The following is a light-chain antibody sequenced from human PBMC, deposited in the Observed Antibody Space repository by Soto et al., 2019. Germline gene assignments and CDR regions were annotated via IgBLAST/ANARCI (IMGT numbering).Light chain of an antibody. J-gene: IGKJ4*01. V-gene: IGKV1-8*01. Sequence: AIQMTQSPSSLSASTGDRVTITCRASQGISSYLAWYQQKPGKAPKLLIYAASTLQSGVPSRFSGSGSGTDFTLTISCLQSEDFATYYCQQYYSYPLTFGGGTKVEIK. CDR3: QQYYSYPLT. CDR1: QGISSY. CDR2: AAS.